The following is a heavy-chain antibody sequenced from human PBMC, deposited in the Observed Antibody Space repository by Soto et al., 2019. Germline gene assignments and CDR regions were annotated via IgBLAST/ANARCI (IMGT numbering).Heavy chain of an antibody. J-gene: IGHJ4*02. V-gene: IGHV3-74*01. CDR1: GFTFSSYW. D-gene: IGHD3-22*01. CDR2: IIYGSTT. Sequence: PGGSLRLSCAASGFTFSSYWMHWVRQAPGKGLVWVSRIIYGSTTNYADFVKGQFTISRDNAKNTVYLQMNSLRAEDTAVYYCARGAGSAYYVDSWGQGTLVTVSS. CDR3: ARGAGSAYYVDS.